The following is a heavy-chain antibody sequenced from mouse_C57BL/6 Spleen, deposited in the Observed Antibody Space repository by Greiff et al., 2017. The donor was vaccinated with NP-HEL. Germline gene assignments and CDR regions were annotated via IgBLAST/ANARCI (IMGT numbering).Heavy chain of an antibody. Sequence: VHLVESGPELVKPGASVKISCKASGYAFSSSWMNWVKQRPGKGLEWIGRIYPGDGDTNYNGKFKGKATLTADKSSSTAYMQLSSLTSEDSAVYFCACAYHYYGSSYGYFDVWGTGTTVTVSS. CDR3: ACAYHYYGSSYGYFDV. V-gene: IGHV1-82*01. CDR1: GYAFSSSW. J-gene: IGHJ1*03. D-gene: IGHD1-1*01. CDR2: IYPGDGDT.